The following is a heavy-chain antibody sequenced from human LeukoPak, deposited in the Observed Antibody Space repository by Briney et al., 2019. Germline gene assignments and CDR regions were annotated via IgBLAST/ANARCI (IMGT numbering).Heavy chain of an antibody. J-gene: IGHJ4*02. CDR3: ARDGVVRGVIRY. Sequence: GGSLTLSCAASGFTFSSYGMHWIRPAPGKGLVWVAFIRYDGSIKYYADPVKGRFTISRDNAKNSLYMQMDSLRAEDTAVYYCARDGVVRGVIRYWGQGTLVTVSS. V-gene: IGHV3-30*02. CDR2: IRYDGSIK. D-gene: IGHD3-10*01. CDR1: GFTFSSYG.